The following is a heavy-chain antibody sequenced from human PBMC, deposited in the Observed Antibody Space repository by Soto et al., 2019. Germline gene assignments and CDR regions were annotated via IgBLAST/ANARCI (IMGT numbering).Heavy chain of an antibody. CDR1: GGSITDYS. CDR3: ARDQGVVVTADNWFDP. Sequence: PSETLYLPCTVSGGSITDYSWVWIRQPAGKGLEWIGRIFSSGSTNYNPSLKGRITMSLDTSKNQFSLKLNSATATDTAVYFCARDQGVVVTADNWFDPWGQGILVTVAS. V-gene: IGHV4-4*07. J-gene: IGHJ5*02. D-gene: IGHD2-21*02. CDR2: IFSSGST.